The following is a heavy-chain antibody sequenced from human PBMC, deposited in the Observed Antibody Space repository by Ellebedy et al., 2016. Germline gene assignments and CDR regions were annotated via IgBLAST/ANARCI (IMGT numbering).Heavy chain of an antibody. V-gene: IGHV3-49*03. J-gene: IGHJ4*02. CDR2: IRSKAYGGTT. D-gene: IGHD6-19*01. CDR1: GFTFGAYA. Sequence: GGSLRLSCTASGFTFGAYAMSWFRQAPGTGLEWVGFIRSKAYGGTTDYAASVKGRFTISRDDSKSIAYLQMNSLKTEDTAVYYCTREGIAVAGSFEYWGQGTLVTVSS. CDR3: TREGIAVAGSFEY.